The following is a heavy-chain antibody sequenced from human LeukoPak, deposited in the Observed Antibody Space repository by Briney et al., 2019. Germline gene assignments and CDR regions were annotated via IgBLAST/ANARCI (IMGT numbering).Heavy chain of an antibody. J-gene: IGHJ3*02. D-gene: IGHD2-2*01. CDR1: GFPFSSYA. Sequence: GGSLRLSCAASGFPFSSYAMHWVRQAPGKGLEWVALISYDGNNKYYADSVKGRFTISRDNSKNTLYLQMNSLRAEDTAVYYCARARYCSSISCREAFDIWGQGTMVTVSS. V-gene: IGHV3-30-3*01. CDR2: ISYDGNNK. CDR3: ARARYCSSISCREAFDI.